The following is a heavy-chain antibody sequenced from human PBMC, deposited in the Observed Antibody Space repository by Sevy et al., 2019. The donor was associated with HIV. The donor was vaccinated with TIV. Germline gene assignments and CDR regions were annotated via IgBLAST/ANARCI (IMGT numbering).Heavy chain of an antibody. Sequence: SETLSLTCAVYGGSFSGYYWSWIRQPPGKGLEWIGEINHSGSTNYNPSLKSRVTISVDTSKNQFSLKLSSVHAADTAVYYCARWVPGIAVAGTPTDYYYYGMDVWGQGTTVTVSS. CDR1: GGSFSGYY. J-gene: IGHJ6*02. D-gene: IGHD6-19*01. V-gene: IGHV4-34*01. CDR3: ARWVPGIAVAGTPTDYYYYGMDV. CDR2: INHSGST.